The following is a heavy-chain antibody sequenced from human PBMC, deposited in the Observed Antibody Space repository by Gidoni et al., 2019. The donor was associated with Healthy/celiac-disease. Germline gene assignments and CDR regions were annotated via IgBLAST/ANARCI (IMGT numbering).Heavy chain of an antibody. V-gene: IGHV2-5*02. Sequence: IALKESGTTLVKPPQTLTLSYTVSGFSPSTCGGGVGWIRQPPGKALEWIALIYGDDDKRYSPSLKSRLTITKDTSKNQVVLTMTNMDPVYTATYYCAHRRYCSSTSFYTPSFVYNWFDPWGQGTLVTVSA. D-gene: IGHD2-2*02. CDR3: AHRRYCSSTSFYTPSFVYNWFDP. J-gene: IGHJ5*02. CDR2: IYGDDDK. CDR1: GFSPSTCGGG.